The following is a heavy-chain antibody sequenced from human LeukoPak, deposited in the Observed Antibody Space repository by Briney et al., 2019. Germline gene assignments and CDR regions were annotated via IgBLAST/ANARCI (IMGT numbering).Heavy chain of an antibody. CDR3: ASPLDNWKYGSFDH. CDR1: GITISSNF. V-gene: IGHV3-66*01. Sequence: GGSLRLSCAASGITISSNFMTWVRQAPGKGLGWISVIYAGGNTYYADSVKGRFTISRDNSKNTLYLQMNSLRADDTAVYYCASPLDNWKYGSFDHWGQGTLVTVSS. CDR2: IYAGGNT. D-gene: IGHD1-7*01. J-gene: IGHJ4*02.